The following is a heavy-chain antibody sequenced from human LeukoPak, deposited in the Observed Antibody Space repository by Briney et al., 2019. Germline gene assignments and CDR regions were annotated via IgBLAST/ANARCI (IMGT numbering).Heavy chain of an antibody. CDR3: ARDQYLVWSWDS. CDR2: INPSGGST. V-gene: IGHV1-46*01. D-gene: IGHD3-10*01. J-gene: IGHJ4*02. CDR1: GYTFTSYY. Sequence: GASVKVSCKASGYTFTSYYMHWVRQAPGQGLEWMGIINPSGGSTSYAQKFQGRVTMTRDPSISTAYMELSRLIFDDTAVYYCARDQYLVWSWDSWGQGTLVTVSS.